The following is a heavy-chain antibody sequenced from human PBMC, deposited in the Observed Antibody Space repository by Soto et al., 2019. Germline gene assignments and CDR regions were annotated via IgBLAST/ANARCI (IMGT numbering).Heavy chain of an antibody. CDR1: GFTFDSPYSHG. CDR3: VSRVSAHFDY. D-gene: IGHD2-8*01. Sequence: GGSLKLSCAASGFTFDSPYSHGMSWVRQSPGKGPEWVSTISSNGANTHYAESVKGRFTISKDASRNTVHLHMNSLRAEDTATYFCVSRVSAHFDYWGHGTPVTVSS. J-gene: IGHJ4*01. CDR2: ISSNGANT. V-gene: IGHV3-23*01.